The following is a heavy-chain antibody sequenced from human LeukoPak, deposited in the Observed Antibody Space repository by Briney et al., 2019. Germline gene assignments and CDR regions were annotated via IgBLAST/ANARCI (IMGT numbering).Heavy chain of an antibody. CDR3: ARGRDSFGHPNFDY. V-gene: IGHV5-51*01. J-gene: IGHJ4*02. Sequence: GESLKISCEGFGYPFTSFWIGWVRPMPGKGLEWMGVIYPGDSETRYTPSFQGQVTISADKSSNTAFLQWNSLKASDSAMYFCARGRDSFGHPNFDYWGQGTLVTVSS. CDR2: IYPGDSET. CDR1: GYPFTSFW. D-gene: IGHD3-3*01.